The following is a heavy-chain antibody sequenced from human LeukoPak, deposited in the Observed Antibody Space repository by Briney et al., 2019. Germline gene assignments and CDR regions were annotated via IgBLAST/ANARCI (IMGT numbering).Heavy chain of an antibody. Sequence: SETLSLTCTVSGGSISSYYWSWIRQPPGKGLGWIGYIYYSGSTNYNPSLKSRVTISVDTSKNQFSLKLSSVTAADTAVYYCARGLRFLEWSIPLYYYYYGMDVWGQGTTVTVSS. CDR1: GGSISSYY. CDR2: IYYSGST. CDR3: ARGLRFLEWSIPLYYYYYGMDV. V-gene: IGHV4-59*01. J-gene: IGHJ6*02. D-gene: IGHD3-3*01.